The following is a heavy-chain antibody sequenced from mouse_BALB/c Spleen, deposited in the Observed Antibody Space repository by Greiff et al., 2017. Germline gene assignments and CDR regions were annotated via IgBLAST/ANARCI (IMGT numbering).Heavy chain of an antibody. Sequence: VQLQQSGAELMKPGASVKISCKATGYTFSSYWIEWVKQRPGHGLEWIGEILPGSGSTNYNEKFKGKATFTADTSSNTAYMQLSSLTSEDSAVYYCARSRSEAYAMDYWGQGTSVTVSS. V-gene: IGHV1-9*01. J-gene: IGHJ4*01. CDR1: GYTFSSYW. CDR3: ARSRSEAYAMDY. CDR2: ILPGSGST.